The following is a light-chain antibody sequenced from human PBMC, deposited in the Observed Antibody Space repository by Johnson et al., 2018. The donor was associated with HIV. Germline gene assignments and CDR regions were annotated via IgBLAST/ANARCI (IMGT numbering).Light chain of an antibody. V-gene: IGLV1-51*01. CDR2: DNH. J-gene: IGLJ1*01. CDR3: GTWDNSLSAGV. CDR1: SSNIGNNY. Sequence: QSVLTQPPSVSAAPGQKVTIPCSGSSSNIGNNYASWYQQLPGTAPKLLIYDNHKRPSGITDRFSGSTSGTSATLGITGLPTGDEADYYCGTWDNSLSAGVFGTGTKVTVL.